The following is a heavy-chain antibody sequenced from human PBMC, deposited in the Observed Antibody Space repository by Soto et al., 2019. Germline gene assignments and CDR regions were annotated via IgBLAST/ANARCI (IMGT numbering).Heavy chain of an antibody. V-gene: IGHV4-31*01. CDR2: IYRSGST. CDR3: ARDKGGELLKGSGIDV. Sequence: QVQLQESGPGLVKPSQTLSLTCIVSGGSINSHDHYWSWIRQLPGKGLEWIGHIYRSGSTSYNPSPRSPLPISIDTSQNRFSPSLSSVTAADTAVYFCARDKGGELLKGSGIDVWGQGTTVTVSS. CDR1: GGSINSHDHY. D-gene: IGHD1-26*01. J-gene: IGHJ6*02.